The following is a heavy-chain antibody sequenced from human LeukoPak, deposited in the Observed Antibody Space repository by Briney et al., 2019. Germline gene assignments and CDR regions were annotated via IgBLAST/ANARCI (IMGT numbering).Heavy chain of an antibody. CDR2: INTDGRST. Sequence: GGSLRLSCAASGFTFSSHWMHWVRQGPGKGLVWVSRINTDGRSTNYADSVKGRFTISRDNAKNTLYLQMNSLRDEDTAIYYCARDYSSSSTFDSWGQGTLVTVSS. V-gene: IGHV3-74*01. D-gene: IGHD6-13*01. CDR1: GFTFSSHW. J-gene: IGHJ4*02. CDR3: ARDYSSSSTFDS.